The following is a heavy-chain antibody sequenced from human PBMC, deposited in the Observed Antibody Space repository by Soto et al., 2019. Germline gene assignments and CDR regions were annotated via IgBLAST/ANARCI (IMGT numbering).Heavy chain of an antibody. J-gene: IGHJ4*02. CDR2: IYHSGNT. CDR1: GGSISSGRYY. V-gene: IGHV4-31*03. CDR3: SRIDHRFFEWLFPDS. D-gene: IGHD3-3*01. Sequence: KPSETLSLTCTVSGGSISSGRYYWNWIRQHPGKGLEWIGYIYHSGNTYYNPSLKSRSSISLDTSKNQFSLKLNSVTVADTAVYYCSRIDHRFFEWLFPDSWGQGTLVTVSS.